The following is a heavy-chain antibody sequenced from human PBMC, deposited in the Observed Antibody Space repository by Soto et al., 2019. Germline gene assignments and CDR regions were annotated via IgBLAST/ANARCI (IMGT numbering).Heavy chain of an antibody. CDR3: ASDVVLVVAAMGQWFDP. CDR2: ISGSGGST. Sequence: PGGSLRLSCAASGFTFSSYAMSWVRQAPGKGLEWVSAISGSGGSTYYADSVKGRFTISRDNAKNSLYLQMNSLRAEDTAVYYCASDVVLVVAAMGQWFDPWGQGTLVTVSS. D-gene: IGHD2-15*01. J-gene: IGHJ5*02. CDR1: GFTFSSYA. V-gene: IGHV3-23*01.